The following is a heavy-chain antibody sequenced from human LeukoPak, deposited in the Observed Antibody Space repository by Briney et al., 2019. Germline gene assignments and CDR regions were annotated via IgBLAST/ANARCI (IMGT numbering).Heavy chain of an antibody. V-gene: IGHV4-61*02. D-gene: IGHD1-26*01. CDR2: TYASGSA. CDR3: ARGVGSSESNWFDP. Sequence: PSETLSLXCSVSGGSISSGNYYWSWLRQPAGKGLEWIGRTYASGSATYNPSLKSRVTISVDKSKNQFSLKLNSVTAADTAVCYCARGVGSSESNWFDPWGQGTLATVSS. CDR1: GGSISSGNYY. J-gene: IGHJ5*02.